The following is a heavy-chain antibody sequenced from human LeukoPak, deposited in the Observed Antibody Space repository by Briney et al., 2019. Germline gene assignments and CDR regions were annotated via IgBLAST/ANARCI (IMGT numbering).Heavy chain of an antibody. D-gene: IGHD3-16*02. CDR1: GGSISSYY. CDR3: ARVYYDYVWGSYRYPSVSFDY. J-gene: IGHJ4*02. V-gene: IGHV4-59*01. Sequence: PSETLSLTCTVSGGSISSYYWSWIRQPPGKRLEWIGYIYYSGSTNYNPSLKSRVTISVDTSKNQFSLKLSSVTAADTAVYYCARVYYDYVWGSYRYPSVSFDYWGQGTLVTVSS. CDR2: IYYSGST.